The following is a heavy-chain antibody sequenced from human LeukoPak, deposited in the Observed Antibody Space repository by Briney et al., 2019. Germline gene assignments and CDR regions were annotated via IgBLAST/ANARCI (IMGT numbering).Heavy chain of an antibody. V-gene: IGHV3-74*01. Sequence: GGSLRLSCAASGFTFSSYWMHWVRQAPGKGLVWVSRINSDGSSTSYADSVKGRFTISRDNAKNTLYLQMNSLRAEDTAVYYCAREGYGDYDDWYFDLWGRGTLVTVSS. CDR3: AREGYGDYDDWYFDL. D-gene: IGHD4-17*01. CDR1: GFTFSSYW. CDR2: INSDGSST. J-gene: IGHJ2*01.